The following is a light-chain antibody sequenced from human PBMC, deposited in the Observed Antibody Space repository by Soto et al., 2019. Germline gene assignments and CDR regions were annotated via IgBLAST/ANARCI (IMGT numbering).Light chain of an antibody. CDR2: SNN. Sequence: QAVVTQPPSASGTPGQKVTISCSGNSSNIGSNTVNWYQQVPGTAPKVFIYSNNQRPSGVPDRFSGSKSGTSASLAISGLQSEDEADYYCAAWDGSLDAYVFGTGTKVTVL. J-gene: IGLJ1*01. V-gene: IGLV1-44*01. CDR1: SSNIGSNT. CDR3: AAWDGSLDAYV.